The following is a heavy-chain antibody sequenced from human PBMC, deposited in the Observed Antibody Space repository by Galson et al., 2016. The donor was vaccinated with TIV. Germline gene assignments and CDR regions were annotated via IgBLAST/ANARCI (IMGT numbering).Heavy chain of an antibody. V-gene: IGHV3-33*01. CDR1: GFTFSSYG. Sequence: SLRLSCAASGFTFSSYGMHWVRQAPGKGLEWVAIISYDGSDKDYTDSVKGRFTISRDKSKNTLYLQMDSVRVEDTATYYCARIQRSYGMDVWGQGTTVTVSS. D-gene: IGHD5-18*01. CDR2: ISYDGSDK. J-gene: IGHJ6*02. CDR3: ARIQRSYGMDV.